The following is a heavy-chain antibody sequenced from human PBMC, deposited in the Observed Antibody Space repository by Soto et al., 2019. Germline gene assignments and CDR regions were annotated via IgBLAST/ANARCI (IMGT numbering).Heavy chain of an antibody. V-gene: IGHV3-23*01. D-gene: IGHD2-15*01. CDR3: AKFGCSGGNCYYFDF. CDR2: ISGSGGST. CDR1: GFTFSVYA. Sequence: GGSLRLSCAASGFTFSVYAMSWVRQAPGKGLDWVSSISGSGGSTYYADSVKGRFTISRDNSKNTLYLQMNSLRAEDTGVYYCAKFGCSGGNCYYFDFWGQGTLVTVSS. J-gene: IGHJ4*02.